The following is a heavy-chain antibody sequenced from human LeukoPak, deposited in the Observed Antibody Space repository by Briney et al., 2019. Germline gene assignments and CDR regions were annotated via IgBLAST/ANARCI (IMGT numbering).Heavy chain of an antibody. J-gene: IGHJ4*02. V-gene: IGHV3-21*01. D-gene: IGHD3-22*01. CDR3: ARELTYYFDSSGYTMFDS. CDR2: ITTTSSFS. CDR1: GFTFSSYG. Sequence: GGSLRLSCAASGFTFSSYGMNWVRQAPGKGLEWVSFITTTSSFSFYPHSLKGRFTISRDNAENSLYLQMNSLGVEDTAIYYCARELTYYFDSSGYTMFDSGGQGTLVTVSS.